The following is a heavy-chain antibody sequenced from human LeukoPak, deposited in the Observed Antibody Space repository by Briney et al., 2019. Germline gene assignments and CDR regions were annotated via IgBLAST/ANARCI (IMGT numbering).Heavy chain of an antibody. D-gene: IGHD3-10*01. CDR3: ATTTMVRGVAPRGG. Sequence: PGGSLRLSCAASGFTFSSYAMSWVRQAPGKGLEWVSSISSSSSYIYYADSVKGRFTISRDNAKNSLYLQMNSLRAEDTAVYYCATTTMVRGVAPRGGWGQGTLVTVSS. J-gene: IGHJ4*02. CDR2: ISSSSSYI. V-gene: IGHV3-21*01. CDR1: GFTFSSYA.